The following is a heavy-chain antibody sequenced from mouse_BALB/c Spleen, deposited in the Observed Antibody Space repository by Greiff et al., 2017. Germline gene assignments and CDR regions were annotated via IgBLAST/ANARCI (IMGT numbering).Heavy chain of an antibody. D-gene: IGHD4-1*01. CDR3: ATANWDVYFDY. Sequence: EVQLVESGPGLVKPSQSLSLTCSVTGYSITSGYYWNWIRQFPGNKLEWMGYISYDGSNNYNPSLKNRISITRDTSKNQFFLKLNSVTTEDTATYYCATANWDVYFDYWGQGTTLTVSS. J-gene: IGHJ2*01. CDR2: ISYDGSN. CDR1: GYSITSGYY. V-gene: IGHV3-6*02.